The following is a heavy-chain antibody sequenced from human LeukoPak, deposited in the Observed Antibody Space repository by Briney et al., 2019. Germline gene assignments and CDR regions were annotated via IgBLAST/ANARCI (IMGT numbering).Heavy chain of an antibody. D-gene: IGHD6-13*01. V-gene: IGHV3-48*04. CDR2: ISSSSSTI. J-gene: IGHJ4*02. CDR3: ARDPEQQLEYKDPLDY. CDR1: GFTFSSYS. Sequence: GGSLRLSCAASGFTFSSYSMNWVRQAPGKGLEWVSYISSSSSTIYYADSVKGRFTISRDNAENSLYLQMNSLRAEDTAVYYCARDPEQQLEYKDPLDYWGQGTLVTVSS.